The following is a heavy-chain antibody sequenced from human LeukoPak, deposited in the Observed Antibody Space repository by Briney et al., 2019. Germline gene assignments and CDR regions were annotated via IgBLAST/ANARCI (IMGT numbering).Heavy chain of an antibody. D-gene: IGHD1-26*01. V-gene: IGHV4-30-4*01. Sequence: PSQTLSLTCTVSGGSISSGDYYWSWIRQPPGKGLEWIGYIYYSGSTYYNPSLKSRVTISVDTSKNQFSLKLSSVTAADTAVYYCARLGSGSYYLGSYYYYGMDVWGQGTTVTVSS. J-gene: IGHJ6*02. CDR2: IYYSGST. CDR3: ARLGSGSYYLGSYYYYGMDV. CDR1: GGSISSGDYY.